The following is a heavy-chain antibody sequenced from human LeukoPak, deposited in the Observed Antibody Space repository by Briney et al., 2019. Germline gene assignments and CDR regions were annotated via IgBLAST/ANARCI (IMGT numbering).Heavy chain of an antibody. D-gene: IGHD4-23*01. Sequence: GGSLRLSCAASGFIFSSYWMHWVRQVPGKGLVWVSRVYTDGTTTDFADSVKGRFTVSRDNAKNTLYLQMDSLRAEDTAMYYCARSVVSTYWCFDLWGRGTLVTVSS. CDR2: VYTDGTTT. CDR1: GFIFSSYW. CDR3: ARSVVSTYWCFDL. J-gene: IGHJ2*01. V-gene: IGHV3-74*01.